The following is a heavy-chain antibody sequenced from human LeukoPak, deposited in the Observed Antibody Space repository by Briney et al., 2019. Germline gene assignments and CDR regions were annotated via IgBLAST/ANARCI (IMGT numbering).Heavy chain of an antibody. Sequence: GGSLRLSCAASGFTFSDYYMSWIRQAPGKGLEWVSYISSSGSTICYADSVKGRFTISRDNAKNSLYLQMNSLRAEDTAVYYCARQYPRSSWYFDYWGQGTLVTVSS. CDR1: GFTFSDYY. D-gene: IGHD6-13*01. CDR3: ARQYPRSSWYFDY. J-gene: IGHJ4*02. CDR2: ISSSGSTI. V-gene: IGHV3-11*01.